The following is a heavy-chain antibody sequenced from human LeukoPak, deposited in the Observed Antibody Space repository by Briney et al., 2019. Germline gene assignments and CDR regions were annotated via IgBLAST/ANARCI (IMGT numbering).Heavy chain of an antibody. V-gene: IGHV3-11*03. CDR1: GSTFSDYY. CDR2: ISSSSSYT. Sequence: GGSLRLSCAASGSTFSDYYMSWIRQAPGKGLEGVSYISSSSSYTNYADSVKGRFTISRDNAKNSLYLQMNSLRAEDTAVYYCASNSGSHNEHFDYWGQGTLVTVSS. D-gene: IGHD1-26*01. J-gene: IGHJ4*02. CDR3: ASNSGSHNEHFDY.